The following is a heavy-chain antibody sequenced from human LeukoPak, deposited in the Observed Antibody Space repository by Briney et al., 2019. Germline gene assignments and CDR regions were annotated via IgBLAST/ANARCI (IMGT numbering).Heavy chain of an antibody. V-gene: IGHV3-48*01. Sequence: GGSLRLSCAASGFTFSSYSMNWVRQAPGKGLEWVSYISSSSSTIYYADSVKGRFTISRDNAKNSLYLQMNSLRVEDTAVYYCAKAPCTSTGCRYFDYWGQGILVTVSS. CDR2: ISSSSSTI. CDR1: GFTFSSYS. D-gene: IGHD2-2*01. CDR3: AKAPCTSTGCRYFDY. J-gene: IGHJ4*02.